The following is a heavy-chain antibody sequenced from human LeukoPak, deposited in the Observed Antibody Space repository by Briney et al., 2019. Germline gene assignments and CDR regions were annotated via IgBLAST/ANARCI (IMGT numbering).Heavy chain of an antibody. Sequence: SETLSLTCAVSGYSISSGYYWGWFRQPPGKGLEWIGCIYHSGNTYYNPSLKSRVSISVDTSKNQFSLKLNSVTAADTAVYFCARQGGSSSPYYYYMDVWGKGTTVTVSS. J-gene: IGHJ6*03. CDR2: IYHSGNT. CDR1: GYSISSGYY. CDR3: ARQGGSSSPYYYYMDV. V-gene: IGHV4-38-2*01. D-gene: IGHD2-2*01.